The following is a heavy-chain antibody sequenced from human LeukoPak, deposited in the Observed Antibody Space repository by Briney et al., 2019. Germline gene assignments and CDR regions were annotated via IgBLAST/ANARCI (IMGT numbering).Heavy chain of an antibody. CDR3: ARDYSPNYDYVWGSYRYNLGYFDY. CDR1: GGTFSSYA. Sequence: GASVKVSCKASGGTFSSYAISWVRQAPGQGLEWMGGIIPIFGTANYAQKFQGRVTITADESTSTAYMELSSLRSEDTAVYYCARDYSPNYDYVWGSYRYNLGYFDYWGQGTLVTVSS. CDR2: IIPIFGTA. D-gene: IGHD3-16*02. J-gene: IGHJ4*02. V-gene: IGHV1-69*01.